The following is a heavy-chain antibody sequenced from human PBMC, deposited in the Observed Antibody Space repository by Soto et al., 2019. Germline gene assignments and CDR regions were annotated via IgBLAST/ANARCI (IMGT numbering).Heavy chain of an antibody. CDR2: INAGNGNT. Sequence: QVQLVQSGAEVKKPGASVKVSCKASGYTFTSYAMHWVRQAPGQRLEWMGWINAGNGNTKYSQKFQGRVTITRDTSASTAYMELSSLRSEDTAVYYCASVGYYDSSGYSDFDYWGQGTLVTVSS. CDR1: GYTFTSYA. CDR3: ASVGYYDSSGYSDFDY. D-gene: IGHD3-22*01. V-gene: IGHV1-3*01. J-gene: IGHJ4*02.